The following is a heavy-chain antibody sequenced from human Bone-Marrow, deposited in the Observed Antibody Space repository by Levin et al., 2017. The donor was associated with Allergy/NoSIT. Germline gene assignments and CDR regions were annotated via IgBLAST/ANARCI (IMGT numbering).Heavy chain of an antibody. D-gene: IGHD5-18*01. CDR1: GFTFRTYD. Sequence: PGGSLRLSCAASGFTFRTYDMHWVRQGTGKGLEWVSTIGTAGDTYYPDSVRGRFTISRENAKNSLYLQMNGLSAGDTAVYYCARYNYEYNALDIWGQGTMVTVSS. CDR2: IGTAGDT. V-gene: IGHV3-13*01. J-gene: IGHJ3*02. CDR3: ARYNYEYNALDI.